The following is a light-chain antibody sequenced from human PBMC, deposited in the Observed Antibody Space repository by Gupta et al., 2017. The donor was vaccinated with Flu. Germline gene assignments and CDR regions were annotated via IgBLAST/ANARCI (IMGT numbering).Light chain of an antibody. Sequence: SSELTQPPSVSVSPGQTDSITCSGAALARKYVYWYQKKSAQAPTLLMYHESRRPPGIPERFSGSTSGTTVTFTINRAQAEDEADYYCLSAARSGNDYVFGTGTKVTVL. J-gene: IGLJ1*01. V-gene: IGLV3-25*02. CDR1: ALARKY. CDR2: HES. CDR3: LSAARSGNDYV.